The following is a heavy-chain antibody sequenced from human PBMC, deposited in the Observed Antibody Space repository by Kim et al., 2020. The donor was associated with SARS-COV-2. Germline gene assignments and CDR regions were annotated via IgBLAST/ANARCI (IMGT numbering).Heavy chain of an antibody. D-gene: IGHD3-3*01. CDR3: ASPLTHKNPYDSCSGLSPNPYYYYCGMDV. CDR2: INPSGGST. J-gene: IGHJ6*01. V-gene: IGHV1-46*01. CDR1: GYTFTSYY. Sequence: ASVKVSCKASGYTFTSYYMHWVRQAPGQGLEWMGIINPSGGSTSYAQKFQGRVTMTRDTSTSTVYMELSSLRSEDTAVYYCASPLTHKNPYDSCSGLSPNPYYYYCGMDVGGQGTTVTVSA.